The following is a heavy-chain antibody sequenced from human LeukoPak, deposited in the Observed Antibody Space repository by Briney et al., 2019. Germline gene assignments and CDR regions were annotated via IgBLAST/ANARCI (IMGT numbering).Heavy chain of an antibody. CDR1: GYTFTSYG. V-gene: IGHV1-18*01. CDR3: ARPAAAGSFDY. CDR2: ISAYNGNT. D-gene: IGHD6-13*01. J-gene: IGHJ4*02. Sequence: ASVKVSCKASGYTFTSYGISWVRQAPGQGLEWMGWISAYNGNTNYAQKLQGRVTMTTDTSTSTAYVELRSLRSDDTAVYYCARPAAAGSFDYWGQGTLVTVSS.